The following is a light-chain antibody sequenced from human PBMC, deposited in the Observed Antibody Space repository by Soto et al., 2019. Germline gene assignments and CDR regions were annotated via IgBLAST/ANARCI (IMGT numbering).Light chain of an antibody. J-gene: IGKJ1*01. CDR1: QTISSW. V-gene: IGKV1-5*03. Sequence: DIQLTQSPSFLSASVGDRVTITCRASQTISSWLAWYQQKPGKAPKLLIYKASTLKSGVPSRFSGSGSGTEFTLTISSLQADDFATYYCQHYNSYSGAFGQGTKVDIK. CDR3: QHYNSYSGA. CDR2: KAS.